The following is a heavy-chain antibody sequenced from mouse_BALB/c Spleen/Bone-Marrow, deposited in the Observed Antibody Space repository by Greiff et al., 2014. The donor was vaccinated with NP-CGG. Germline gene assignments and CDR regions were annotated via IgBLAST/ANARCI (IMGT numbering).Heavy chain of an antibody. Sequence: VQLQQPGAELAKPGASVKLSCTASGFNIKDTYMHWVKQRPEQGLEWIGRIDPANGDTKYDPKFQGKATITADTSSNTAYLQLSSLTSEGTAVYYCTKPSFYYGSSYWYFDVWGAGTTVTVSS. CDR2: IDPANGDT. CDR3: TKPSFYYGSSYWYFDV. J-gene: IGHJ1*01. D-gene: IGHD1-1*01. V-gene: IGHV14-3*02. CDR1: GFNIKDTY.